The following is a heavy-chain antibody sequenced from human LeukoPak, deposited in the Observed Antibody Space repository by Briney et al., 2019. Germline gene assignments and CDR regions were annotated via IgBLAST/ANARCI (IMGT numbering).Heavy chain of an antibody. CDR1: GFTFSSYA. CDR3: ARAYYDFWSGSSDAFDI. V-gene: IGHV3-30-3*01. CDR2: ISYDGSNK. Sequence: GGSLRLSCAASGFTFSSYAMHWVRQAPGKGLEWVAVISYDGSNKYYADSVKGRFTISRDNSKNTLYLQMNSLRAEDTAVYYCARAYYDFWSGSSDAFDIWGQGTMVTVSS. D-gene: IGHD3-3*01. J-gene: IGHJ3*02.